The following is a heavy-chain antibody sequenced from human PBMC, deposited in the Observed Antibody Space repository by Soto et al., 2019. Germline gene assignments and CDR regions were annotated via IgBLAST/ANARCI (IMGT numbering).Heavy chain of an antibody. D-gene: IGHD4-17*01. J-gene: IGHJ4*02. V-gene: IGHV4-30-2*01. CDR2: IYHSGST. CDR1: GGSISSGGYS. CDR3: ARASTTVTTLDY. Sequence: QLQLQESGSGLVKPSQTLSLTCAVSGGSISSGGYSWSWIRQPPGKGLEWIGYIYHSGSTYYNPYLKSRVNISVDRSKNQFSLKLSSVTSADTAEYYCARASTTVTTLDYWGQGTLVTVSS.